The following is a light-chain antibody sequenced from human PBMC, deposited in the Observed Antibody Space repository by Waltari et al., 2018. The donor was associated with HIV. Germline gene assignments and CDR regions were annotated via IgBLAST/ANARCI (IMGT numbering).Light chain of an antibody. CDR1: KSVGSA. CDR2: GAS. Sequence: EIVMTQSPAPLSVSPGERVALSCSASKSVGSALAWYQQNPGQGPRLLSYGASTRATGVPARFSGSGSETEFTLTISSLQSEDFAVYYCQQYNKWPLTFGGGTKVEIK. V-gene: IGKV3-15*01. CDR3: QQYNKWPLT. J-gene: IGKJ4*01.